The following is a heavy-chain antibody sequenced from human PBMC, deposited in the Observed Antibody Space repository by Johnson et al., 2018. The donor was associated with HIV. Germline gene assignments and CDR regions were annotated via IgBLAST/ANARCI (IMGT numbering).Heavy chain of an antibody. D-gene: IGHD1-26*01. V-gene: IGHV3-30*02. Sequence: QVQLVESGGGVVQPGGSLRLSCAASGFTFSSYGMHWVRQAPGKGLAWVAFIRYDGSNKYYVDSVRGRFTISRDNAKNTLYLQMNSLSAEDTAVYYCAREGAWEVRPGAFDIWGQGTMVTVSA. CDR1: GFTFSSYG. J-gene: IGHJ3*02. CDR3: AREGAWEVRPGAFDI. CDR2: IRYDGSNK.